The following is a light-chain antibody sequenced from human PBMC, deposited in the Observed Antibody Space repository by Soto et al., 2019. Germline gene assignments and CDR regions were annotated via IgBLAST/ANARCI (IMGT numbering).Light chain of an antibody. CDR1: RSLVYSDGNTS. V-gene: IGKV2-30*01. Sequence: EVVMTQSPRSLPVTLGQPASSACRSSRSLVYSDGNTSLNWFQQRPGQSPMRLMFEVSNRDSGVPDRFCGSASGTDFTLKISRVEAEDVGVFSCMQGAHWPHTFGQGTKVDIK. J-gene: IGKJ1*01. CDR3: MQGAHWPHT. CDR2: EVS.